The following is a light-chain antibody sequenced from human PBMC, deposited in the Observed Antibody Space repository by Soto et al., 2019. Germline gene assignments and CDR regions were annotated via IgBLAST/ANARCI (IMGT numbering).Light chain of an antibody. J-gene: IGKJ1*01. CDR3: QQYHNLWT. CDR2: RAS. V-gene: IGKV3-15*01. CDR1: QTVGSN. Sequence: EIVMTQSPVALSVSPGERATLSCRASQTVGSNLAWYQQRPGQAPRLLIYRASTRATNIPARFSGSGSGTEFTLTISSLQSEDFALYYCQQYHNLWTFGQGTKVDIK.